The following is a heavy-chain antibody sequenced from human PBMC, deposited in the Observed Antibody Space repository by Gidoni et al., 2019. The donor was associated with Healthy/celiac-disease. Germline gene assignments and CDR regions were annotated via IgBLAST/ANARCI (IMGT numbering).Heavy chain of an antibody. V-gene: IGHV4-34*01. CDR2: INHSGST. D-gene: IGHD1-20*01. CDR1: YGGYY. J-gene: IGHJ5*02. CDR3: ARGPIKRGYNWFDP. Sequence: YGGYYWSWIRQPPGKGLEWIGEINHSGSTNYNPSPKSRVTISVDTSKNQFSLKLSSVTAADTAVYYCARGPIKRGYNWFDPWGQGTLVTVSS.